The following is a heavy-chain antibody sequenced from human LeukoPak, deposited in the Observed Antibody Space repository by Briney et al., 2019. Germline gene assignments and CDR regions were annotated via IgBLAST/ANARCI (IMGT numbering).Heavy chain of an antibody. CDR3: ARGTYYYDSSGYDTFSY. CDR2: VNPNSGNT. Sequence: ASVKVSCKASGYTFTSYDINWVRQATGQGLEWMGWVNPNSGNTGYAQKFQGRVTMTRNTSISTAYMELSSLRSEDTAVYYCARGTYYYDSSGYDTFSYWGQGTLVTVSS. D-gene: IGHD3-22*01. V-gene: IGHV1-8*01. CDR1: GYTFTSYD. J-gene: IGHJ4*02.